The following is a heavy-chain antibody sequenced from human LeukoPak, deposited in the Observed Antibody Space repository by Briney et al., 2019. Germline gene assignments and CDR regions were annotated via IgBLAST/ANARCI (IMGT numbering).Heavy chain of an antibody. CDR3: ARHSRPANWFDP. Sequence: ASEALSLTCAVSGYSISSGYYWGWIRQPPGKGLEWIGSIYHSGSTYYNPSLKSRVTISVDTSKNQFSLKLSSVTAADTAVYYCARHSRPANWFDPWGXGTLVTVS. V-gene: IGHV4-38-2*01. CDR2: IYHSGST. CDR1: GYSISSGYY. J-gene: IGHJ5*02.